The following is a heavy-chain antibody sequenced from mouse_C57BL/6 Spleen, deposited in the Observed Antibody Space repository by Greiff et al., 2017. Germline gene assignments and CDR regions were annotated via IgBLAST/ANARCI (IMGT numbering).Heavy chain of an antibody. J-gene: IGHJ2*01. CDR3: ARDYYGRDY. V-gene: IGHV1-50*01. CDR1: GYTFTSYW. CDR2: IDPSDSYT. Sequence: QVQLKQPGAELVKPGASVKLSCKASGYTFTSYWMQWVKQRPGQGLEWIGEIDPSDSYTNYNQKFKGKATLTVDTSSSTAYMQLSSLTSEDSAVYYCARDYYGRDYWGQGTTLTVSS. D-gene: IGHD1-2*01.